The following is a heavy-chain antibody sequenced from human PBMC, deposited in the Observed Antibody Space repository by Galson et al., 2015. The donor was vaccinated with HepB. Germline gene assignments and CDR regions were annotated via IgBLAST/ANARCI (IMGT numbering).Heavy chain of an antibody. Sequence: TLSLTCAVSGASISSGGYSWSWIRQPPGKGLEWIGYIYHIGSSYYNPSLKSRVTMSVDRAKNQFSLRLSSLTAADTAVYYCARGRWSLFDHWGQGTRVTVSS. D-gene: IGHD2-15*01. CDR3: ARGRWSLFDH. J-gene: IGHJ4*02. V-gene: IGHV4-30-2*01. CDR1: GASISSGGYS. CDR2: IYHIGSS.